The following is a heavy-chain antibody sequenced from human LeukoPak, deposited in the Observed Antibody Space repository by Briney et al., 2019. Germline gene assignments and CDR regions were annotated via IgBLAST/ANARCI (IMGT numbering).Heavy chain of an antibody. V-gene: IGHV1-2*02. CDR2: IDPPSGAP. J-gene: IGHJ4*02. Sequence: ASVKVSCKASGYTFTGQFIHWLRQAPGQGLEWMGWIDPPSGAPHYAPKFQDRVTMTRDTFIATAYLEVHRLKSDDTAVYYCARSGFSTGFYLDFWGQGTLISVSS. CDR3: ARSGFSTGFYLDF. D-gene: IGHD6-19*01. CDR1: GYTFTGQF.